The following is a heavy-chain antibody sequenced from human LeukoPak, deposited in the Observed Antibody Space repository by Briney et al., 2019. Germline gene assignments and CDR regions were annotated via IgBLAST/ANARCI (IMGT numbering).Heavy chain of an antibody. D-gene: IGHD6-19*01. J-gene: IGHJ4*02. CDR3: AREWLALGY. Sequence: PSETLSLTCTVSGGSISSGGYYWSWIRQPPGKGLEWIGYIYYSGGTNYNPSLKSRVTISVDTSKNQFSLKLSSVTAADTAVYYCAREWLALGYWGQGTLVTVSS. CDR2: IYYSGGT. V-gene: IGHV4-61*08. CDR1: GGSISSGGYY.